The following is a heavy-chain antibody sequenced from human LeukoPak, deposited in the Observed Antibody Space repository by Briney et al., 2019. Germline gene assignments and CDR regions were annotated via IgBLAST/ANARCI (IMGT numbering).Heavy chain of an antibody. V-gene: IGHV5-51*01. D-gene: IGHD5-12*01. Sequence: GESLKISRKASAYSLTSYWTRCARQMPAQGLEPMPLIYPRHSDTRYSPSFQGQVTISADKSISTAYLQWSSLKASDTAMYYCARRVLYSGYEGYYYYGMDVWGQGTTVTVSS. CDR2: IYPRHSDT. CDR3: ARRVLYSGYEGYYYYGMDV. J-gene: IGHJ6*02. CDR1: AYSLTSYW.